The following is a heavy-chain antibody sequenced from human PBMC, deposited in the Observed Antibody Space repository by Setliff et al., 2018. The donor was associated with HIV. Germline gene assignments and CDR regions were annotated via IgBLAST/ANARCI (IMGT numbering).Heavy chain of an antibody. CDR2: ISSSSSYI. CDR3: AKVTSFWFEDY. CDR1: GFTFSSYS. J-gene: IGHJ4*02. V-gene: IGHV3-21*04. D-gene: IGHD2-2*01. Sequence: PGGSLRLSCVASGFTFSSYSMNWVRQAPGKGLEWVSSISSSSSYIKYAQTVKGRFTISRDNSKNTLYLQMNSLRAEDTAVYYCAKVTSFWFEDYWGQGTLVTVSS.